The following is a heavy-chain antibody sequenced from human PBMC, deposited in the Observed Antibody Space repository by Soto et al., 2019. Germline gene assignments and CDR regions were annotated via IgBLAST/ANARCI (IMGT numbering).Heavy chain of an antibody. J-gene: IGHJ6*02. CDR2: INAGNGNT. V-gene: IGHV1-3*01. CDR3: ARGVAVGLLDV. CDR1: GYTFTSCA. D-gene: IGHD2-15*01. Sequence: ASVPVSCKASGYTFTSCAMHWVRQPPGQRLEWMGWINAGNGNTKYSQKFQGRVTITRDTSASTAYRELSSLRSEDSACDCCARGVAVGLLDVWGQGTTVTVSS.